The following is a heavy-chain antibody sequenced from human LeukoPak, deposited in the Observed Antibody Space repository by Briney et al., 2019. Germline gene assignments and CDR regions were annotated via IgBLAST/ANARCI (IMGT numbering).Heavy chain of an antibody. Sequence: SETLSLTCTVSGGSISSYYWSWIRQPSGKGLEWIGYIYYSGSTNYNPSLKSRVTISVDTSKNQFSLKLSSVTAADTAVYYCAKRSYGSGSHDYWGQGTLVTVSS. CDR1: GGSISSYY. D-gene: IGHD3-10*01. CDR2: IYYSGST. J-gene: IGHJ4*02. CDR3: AKRSYGSGSHDY. V-gene: IGHV4-59*01.